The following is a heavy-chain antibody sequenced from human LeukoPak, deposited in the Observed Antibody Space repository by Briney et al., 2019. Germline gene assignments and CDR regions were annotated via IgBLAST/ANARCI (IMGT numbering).Heavy chain of an antibody. V-gene: IGHV6-1*01. CDR2: TYYRSKWYN. Sequence: SQTLSLTCVISGDSVSSNSAAWNWIRQSPSRGLEWLGRTYYRSKWYNDYAVSVKSRITINPDTSKNQFSLQLNSVTPEDTAVYYCARENDYGDYDDGEDYYYYGMDVWGQGTTVTVSS. D-gene: IGHD4-17*01. J-gene: IGHJ6*02. CDR3: ARENDYGDYDDGEDYYYYGMDV. CDR1: GDSVSSNSAA.